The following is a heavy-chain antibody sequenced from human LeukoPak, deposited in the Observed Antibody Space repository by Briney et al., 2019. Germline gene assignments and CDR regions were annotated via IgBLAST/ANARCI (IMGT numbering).Heavy chain of an antibody. J-gene: IGHJ4*02. CDR3: ARDFRIAAAGHSDGGFDY. Sequence: SQTLSLTCTVSGGSISSGGYYWSWIRQPPGKGLEWIGYIYHSGSTYYNPSLKSRVTISVDKSKNQFSLKLSSVTAADTAVYYCARDFRIAAAGHSDGGFDYWGQGTLVTVSS. D-gene: IGHD6-13*01. CDR1: GGSISSGGYY. V-gene: IGHV4-30-2*01. CDR2: IYHSGST.